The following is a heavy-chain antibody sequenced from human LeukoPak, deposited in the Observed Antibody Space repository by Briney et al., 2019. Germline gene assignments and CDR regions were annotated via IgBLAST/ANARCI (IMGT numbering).Heavy chain of an antibody. Sequence: PGGSLRLSCAASGFTFSSYGMHWVRQAPGKGLEWVAVISYDGSNKYYADSVKGRFTISRDNSKNTLYLQMNSLRAEDTAVYYCAREKPPYYYDSSGYFAYWGQGTLVTVSS. J-gene: IGHJ4*02. CDR1: GFTFSSYG. D-gene: IGHD3-22*01. V-gene: IGHV3-30*03. CDR3: AREKPPYYYDSSGYFAY. CDR2: ISYDGSNK.